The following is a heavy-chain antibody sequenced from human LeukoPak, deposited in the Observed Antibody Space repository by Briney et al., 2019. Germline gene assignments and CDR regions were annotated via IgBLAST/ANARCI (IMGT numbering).Heavy chain of an antibody. V-gene: IGHV1-46*01. CDR1: GYTFTSYY. CDR2: INPSGGST. J-gene: IGHJ6*03. CDR3: ARRYYYYYYMDV. Sequence: ASVKVSCQASGYTFTSYYMHWVRQAPGQGLEWMGIINPSGGSTSYAQNFQGRVTMTRNTSISTAYMELSGLRSEDTAVYYCARRYYYYYYMDVWGKGTTVTISS.